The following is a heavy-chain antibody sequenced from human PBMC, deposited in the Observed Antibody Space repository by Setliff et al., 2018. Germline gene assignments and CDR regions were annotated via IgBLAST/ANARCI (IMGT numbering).Heavy chain of an antibody. Sequence: SETLSLTCTVSGYSISSGYYWGWIRQPPGKGLEWIGSIYHSGSTYYNPSLKSRVTISVDTSKNQFSLRLSPVTAADTAVYYCARAVLVVDAEDYWGQGTLVTVSS. V-gene: IGHV4-38-2*02. J-gene: IGHJ4*02. D-gene: IGHD3-22*01. CDR1: GYSISSGYY. CDR2: IYHSGST. CDR3: ARAVLVVDAEDY.